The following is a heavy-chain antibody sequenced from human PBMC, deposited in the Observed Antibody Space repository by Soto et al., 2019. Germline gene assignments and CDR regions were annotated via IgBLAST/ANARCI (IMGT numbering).Heavy chain of an antibody. Sequence: SETLSLTCTVSGGSISSSSYYWGWIRQPPGKGLEWIGSIYYSGSTYYNPSLKSRVTISVDTSKNQFSLKLSSVTAADTAVYYCARLVPAAKFDYYYGMDVWGQGTTVTVSS. CDR3: ARLVPAAKFDYYYGMDV. D-gene: IGHD2-2*01. V-gene: IGHV4-39*01. CDR2: IYYSGST. J-gene: IGHJ6*02. CDR1: GGSISSSSYY.